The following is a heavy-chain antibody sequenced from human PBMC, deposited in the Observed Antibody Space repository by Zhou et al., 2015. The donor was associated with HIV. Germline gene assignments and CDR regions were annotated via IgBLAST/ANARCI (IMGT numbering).Heavy chain of an antibody. Sequence: EVQLVESGGGLVQPGRSLRLSCAASGFTFDDYAMHWVRQAPGKGLEWVSGISWNSGSIGYADSVKGRFTISRDNAKNSLYLQMNSLRAEDTALYYCAKDKVGATALDYWGQGTLVTVSS. CDR1: GFTFDDYA. CDR2: ISWNSGSI. D-gene: IGHD1-26*01. V-gene: IGHV3-9*01. CDR3: AKDKVGATALDY. J-gene: IGHJ4*02.